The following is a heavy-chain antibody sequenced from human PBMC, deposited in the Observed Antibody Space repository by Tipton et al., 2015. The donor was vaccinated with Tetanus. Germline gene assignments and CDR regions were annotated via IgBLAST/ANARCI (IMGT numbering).Heavy chain of an antibody. CDR2: SWYDGTDK. Sequence: SLRLSCAASGFIFSSYGIHWVRQAPGTGLEWVAVSWYDGTDKYYADSVKGRFTISRDNSKNTLYLQMNSLRAEDTALYYCAGEADCSGGSCFSGDFDTWGQGTQVTVSS. D-gene: IGHD2-15*01. J-gene: IGHJ4*02. V-gene: IGHV3-33*01. CDR3: AGEADCSGGSCFSGDFDT. CDR1: GFIFSSYG.